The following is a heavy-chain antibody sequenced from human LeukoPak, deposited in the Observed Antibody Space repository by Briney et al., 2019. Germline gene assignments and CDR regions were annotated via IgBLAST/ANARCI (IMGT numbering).Heavy chain of an antibody. J-gene: IGHJ6*04. CDR2: IYYSGST. D-gene: IGHD3-10*01. V-gene: IGHV4-59*01. CDR1: GGSISNYY. Sequence: SETLSLTCTVSGGSISNYYWTWIRQPPGKGLEWIGYIYYSGSTNYNPSLRSRPTISVAPSKKQFTLNLSSVTAADTALYYCARVATMVRGSNGMDVWGKGTTVTVSS. CDR3: ARVATMVRGSNGMDV.